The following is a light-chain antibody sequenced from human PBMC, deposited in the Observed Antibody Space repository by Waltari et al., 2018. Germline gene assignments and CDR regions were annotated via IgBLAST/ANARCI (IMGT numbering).Light chain of an antibody. CDR2: RNN. Sequence: QAGLTQPPSVSKGLRQTATLTCTGDNNNVGYEGATWLQQHQGPPPKLLFYRNNKRPSGISERFSASRSGSTASLTITGLQTEDEADYYCSAWDRSLGAWVFGGGTKLTVL. V-gene: IGLV10-54*04. J-gene: IGLJ3*02. CDR1: NNNVGYEG. CDR3: SAWDRSLGAWV.